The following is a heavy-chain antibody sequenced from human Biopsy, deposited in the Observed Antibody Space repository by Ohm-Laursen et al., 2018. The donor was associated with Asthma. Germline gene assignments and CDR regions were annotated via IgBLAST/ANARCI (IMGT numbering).Heavy chain of an antibody. CDR2: IKHDGSEK. D-gene: IGHD3-3*02. V-gene: IGHV3-7*01. CDR1: GFAVSRDH. J-gene: IGHJ1*01. CDR3: ARTFHFWSPYHAEHYQL. Sequence: SLRLPCAASGFAVSRDHMFWVRQAPGKGLEWVANIKHDGSEKNHVDSLKGRFTISRDNAKNSLYLQMNSLRAEDTAVYYCARTFHFWSPYHAEHYQLWGQGTLVTVSS.